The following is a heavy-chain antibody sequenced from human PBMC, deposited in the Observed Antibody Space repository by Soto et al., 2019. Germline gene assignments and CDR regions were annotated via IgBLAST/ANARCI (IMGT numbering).Heavy chain of an antibody. J-gene: IGHJ4*02. CDR2: IYSGGST. Sequence: EVQLVESGGGLVQPGGSLRLSCAASGFTVSTKYMSWVRQAPGKGLEWVSVIYSGGSTLYADYVRGRLTISSDNSKNTVNLQMNSLRAEYTAVYYCARDPWAADYWGQGTLVTVSS. D-gene: IGHD3-16*01. V-gene: IGHV3-66*01. CDR3: ARDPWAADY. CDR1: GFTVSTKY.